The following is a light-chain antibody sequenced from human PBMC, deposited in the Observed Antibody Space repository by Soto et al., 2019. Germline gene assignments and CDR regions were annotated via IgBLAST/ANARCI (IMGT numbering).Light chain of an antibody. CDR2: DAS. J-gene: IGKJ1*01. V-gene: IGKV3-11*01. Sequence: EIVLTQSPATLSLSPGERATLSCWASQSISSSLAWYQQKPGQAPRLLIYDASSRATGIPARFSGSGSGTDFTLTISSLEPEDFAVYYCQQRSNWPRTFGQGTKVEIK. CDR1: QSISSS. CDR3: QQRSNWPRT.